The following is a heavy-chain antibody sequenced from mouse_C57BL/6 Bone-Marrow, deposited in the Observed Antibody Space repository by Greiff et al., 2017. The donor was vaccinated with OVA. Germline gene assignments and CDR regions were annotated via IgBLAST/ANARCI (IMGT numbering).Heavy chain of an antibody. J-gene: IGHJ4*01. V-gene: IGHV1-52*01. Sequence: LVESGAELVRPGSSVKLSCKASGYTFTSYWMHWVKQRPIQGLEWIGNIDPSDSETHYNQKFKDKATLTVDKSSSTAYMQLSSLTSEDSAVYYCARGGAMDYWGQGTSVTVSS. CDR2: IDPSDSET. CDR1: GYTFTSYW. CDR3: ARGGAMDY.